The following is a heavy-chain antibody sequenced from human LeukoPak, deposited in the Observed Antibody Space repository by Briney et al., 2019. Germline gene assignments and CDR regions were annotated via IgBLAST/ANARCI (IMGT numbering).Heavy chain of an antibody. D-gene: IGHD3-3*01. CDR3: ARGNLRITIFGVVIPPYGMDV. CDR2: MNPNSGNT. V-gene: IGHV1-8*01. J-gene: IGHJ6*02. Sequence: ASVKVSCKASRYTFTSYDINWVRQATGQVLEWMGWMNPNSGNTGYAQKLQGRVTMTRNTSISTAYMELSSLRSEDTAVYYCARGNLRITIFGVVIPPYGMDVWGQGTTVTVSS. CDR1: RYTFTSYD.